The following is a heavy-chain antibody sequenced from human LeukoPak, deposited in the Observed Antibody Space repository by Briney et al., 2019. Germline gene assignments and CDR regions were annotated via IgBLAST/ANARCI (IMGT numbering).Heavy chain of an antibody. V-gene: IGHV3-53*01. CDR3: ARGVYLTYYYDSSGYYGY. CDR2: IYSGGST. Sequence: GGSLTLSCAASGFTVSSNYMSWVRQAPGKGLEWVSVIYSGGSTYYADSVKGRFTISRDNSKNTLYLQMNSLRAEDTAVYYCARGVYLTYYYDSSGYYGYWRQEPLVTVSS. D-gene: IGHD3-22*01. CDR1: GFTVSSNY. J-gene: IGHJ4*02.